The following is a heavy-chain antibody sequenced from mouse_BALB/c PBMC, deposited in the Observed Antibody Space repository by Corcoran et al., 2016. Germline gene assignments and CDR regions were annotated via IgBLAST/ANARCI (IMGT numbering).Heavy chain of an antibody. V-gene: IGHV9-3-1*01. CDR2: INTYTGEP. J-gene: IGHJ2*01. CDR1: GYTFTNYG. D-gene: IGHD2-4*01. CDR3: ARFYYDYRDFDY. Sequence: QIQLVQSGPELKKPGETVKISCKASGYTFTNYGMNWVKQAPGKGLKWMGWINTYTGEPTYADDFKGRFAFSLETSASTAYLQINNLKNEDTATYFCARFYYDYRDFDYWGQDTTLTVSS.